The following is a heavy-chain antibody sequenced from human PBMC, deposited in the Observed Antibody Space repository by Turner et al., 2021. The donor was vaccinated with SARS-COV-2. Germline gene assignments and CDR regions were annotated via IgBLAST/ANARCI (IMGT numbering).Heavy chain of an antibody. CDR1: GFTFSSYN. Sequence: EVQLVESGGGVIKPGGSMRLSCAASGFTFSSYNINWVRQAPGKGLEWVSSISSSSSYICYADSVKGRFTISRDNAKNSLYLQMNSLRAEDTAVYYCARDLNAYYYDSSGLDYWGQGTLVTVSS. J-gene: IGHJ4*02. D-gene: IGHD3-22*01. CDR2: ISSSSSYI. V-gene: IGHV3-21*01. CDR3: ARDLNAYYYDSSGLDY.